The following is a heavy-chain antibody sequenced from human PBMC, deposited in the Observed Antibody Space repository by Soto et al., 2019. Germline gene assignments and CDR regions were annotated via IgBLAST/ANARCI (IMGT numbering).Heavy chain of an antibody. D-gene: IGHD4-17*01. CDR1: GFTFSSYA. J-gene: IGHJ3*02. CDR2: ISGSGGST. V-gene: IGHV3-23*01. CDR3: AKDLLTPYGEYDDGDDAFDI. Sequence: AGGSLRLSCAASGFTFSSYAMSWVRQAPGKGLEWVSAISGSGGSTYYADSVKGRFTISRDNSKNTLYLQMNSLRAEDTAVYYCAKDLLTPYGEYDDGDDAFDIWGQGTMVTVSS.